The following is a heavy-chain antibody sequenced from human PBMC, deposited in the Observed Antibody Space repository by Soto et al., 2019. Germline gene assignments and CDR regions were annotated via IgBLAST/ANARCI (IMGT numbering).Heavy chain of an antibody. V-gene: IGHV4-4*07. Sequence: SETLSLTCTVSGDSITNNYWSWIRQPAGKGLEWIGRIYSSGSTNYNPSLKSRVTMSVDKSKNKFSLKLSYVSAADTAVYYFARDSGSYYLGPYWGRGSLVTVSS. J-gene: IGHJ4*01. CDR1: GDSITNNY. CDR3: ARDSGSYYLGPY. CDR2: IYSSGST. D-gene: IGHD1-26*01.